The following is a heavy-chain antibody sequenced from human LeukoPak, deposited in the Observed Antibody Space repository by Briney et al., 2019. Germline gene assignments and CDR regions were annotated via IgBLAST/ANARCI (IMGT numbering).Heavy chain of an antibody. J-gene: IGHJ6*02. CDR3: ARAHGYCSSTSCFYYYGMDV. CDR1: GGTFSSYA. D-gene: IGHD2-2*01. V-gene: IGHV1-69*01. CDR2: IIPIFGTA. Sequence: GSSVKVFCKASGGTFSSYAISWVRQAPGQGLEWMGGIIPIFGTANYAQKFQGRVTITADESTSTAYMELSSLRSEDTAVYYCARAHGYCSSTSCFYYYGMDVWGQGTTVTVSS.